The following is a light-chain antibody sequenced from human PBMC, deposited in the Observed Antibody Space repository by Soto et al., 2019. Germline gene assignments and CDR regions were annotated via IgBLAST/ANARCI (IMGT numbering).Light chain of an antibody. Sequence: EFVLAQSPGTLSLSPGERATLSCRASQTVRNNYLAWYQQKPGQAPRLLIYDASSRATGIPDRFSGSGSGTDFTLTISRLEPEDFAVYYCQQYRTFGQGTQGGYQ. V-gene: IGKV3-20*01. CDR3: QQYRT. CDR2: DAS. J-gene: IGKJ1*01. CDR1: QTVRNNY.